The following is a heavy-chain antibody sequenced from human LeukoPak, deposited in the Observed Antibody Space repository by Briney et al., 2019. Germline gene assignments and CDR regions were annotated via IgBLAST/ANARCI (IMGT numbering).Heavy chain of an antibody. CDR2: IYYSGST. Sequence: PSETLPLICTAAAGFTSSNYWSWIRQHPGKELVWIGYIYYSGSTNYNPYFKSRVTISVATSRNQFYLKLCLVIATVTAVDYGVMGDEVADYWGQGTLVTVSS. V-gene: IGHV4-59*08. J-gene: IGHJ4*02. CDR3: VMGDEVADY. CDR1: AGFTSSNY.